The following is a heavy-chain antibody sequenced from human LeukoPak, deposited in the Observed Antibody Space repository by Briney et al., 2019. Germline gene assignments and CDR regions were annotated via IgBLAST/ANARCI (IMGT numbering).Heavy chain of an antibody. CDR1: GGSISSYY. CDR2: IYYSGGT. Sequence: SETLSLTCTVSGGSISSYYWSWIRQPPGKGLEWIGYIYYSGGTNYNPSLKSRVTISVDTSKNQFSLKLSSVTAADTAVYYCARFSNYVFDAFDIWGQGTMVTVSS. CDR3: ARFSNYVFDAFDI. V-gene: IGHV4-59*01. J-gene: IGHJ3*02. D-gene: IGHD4-11*01.